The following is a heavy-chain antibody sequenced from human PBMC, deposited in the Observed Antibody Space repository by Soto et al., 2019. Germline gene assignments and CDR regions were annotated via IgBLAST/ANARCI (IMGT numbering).Heavy chain of an antibody. CDR2: IYWGDDD. Sequence: QITLKESGPTLVKPTQTLTLTCNFSGFSLSTSGLGVSWIRQPPGKALEWLALIYWGDDDSYSPSLKNRLSLAKDPATNQVFLTLTNLHGADTATYFCTHVIFGVYWSWGKVGLVTV. CDR3: THVIFGVYWS. D-gene: IGHD2-8*02. J-gene: IGHJ4*02. CDR1: GFSLSTSGLG. V-gene: IGHV2-5*02.